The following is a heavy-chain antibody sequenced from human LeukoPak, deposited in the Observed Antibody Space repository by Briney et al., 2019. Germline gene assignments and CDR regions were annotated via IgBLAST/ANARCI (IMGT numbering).Heavy chain of an antibody. D-gene: IGHD2-2*01. Sequence: PGGSLRLSCAASGFTFSSYDMSWVRQAPGKGLEWVSAISGSGGSTYYADSVKGRFTISRDNSKNTLYLQMNSLRAEDTAVYYCAKKNCSSTSCYLYYYGMDVWGQGTTVTVSS. CDR1: GFTFSSYD. J-gene: IGHJ6*02. V-gene: IGHV3-23*01. CDR3: AKKNCSSTSCYLYYYGMDV. CDR2: ISGSGGST.